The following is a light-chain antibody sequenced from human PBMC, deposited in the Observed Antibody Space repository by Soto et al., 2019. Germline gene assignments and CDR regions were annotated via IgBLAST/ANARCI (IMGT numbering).Light chain of an antibody. CDR1: SNDVGNYNL. J-gene: IGLJ2*01. Sequence: QSALTQPASVSGSPGQSITISCTGISNDVGNYNLVSWSQQHPGKAPKLIIYDGNKRPSGVSNRFSGSKSGNTASLTISGLQAEDEADYYCCSYAGSSTPVVFGGGTKLTVL. CDR3: CSYAGSSTPVV. CDR2: DGN. V-gene: IGLV2-23*01.